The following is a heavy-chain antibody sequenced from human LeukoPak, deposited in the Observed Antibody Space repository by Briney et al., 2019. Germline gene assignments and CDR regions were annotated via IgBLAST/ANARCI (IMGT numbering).Heavy chain of an antibody. CDR2: IKQDGGEK. CDR1: GTTFSRYW. J-gene: IGHJ4*02. V-gene: IGHV3-7*03. Sequence: GGSPRLSCVDSGTTFSRYWMSWVRQAPGKGLEWVANIKQDGGEKYYVDSVKGRFTISRDNAKNSLYLQMNSLRVEDTAVYYCARDGRPLDYWGQGTLVTVSS. CDR3: ARDGRPLDY.